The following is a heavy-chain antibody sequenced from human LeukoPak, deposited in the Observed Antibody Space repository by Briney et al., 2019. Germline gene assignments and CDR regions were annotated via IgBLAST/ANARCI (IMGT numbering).Heavy chain of an antibody. CDR2: IKQDGSET. J-gene: IGHJ4*02. V-gene: IGHV3-7*01. Sequence: PGGSLRLSCAASRFTLSNYWMSWVRQAPGKGLEWVANIKQDGSETYYVDSVKGRFTISRDNAKNSLSLQMNSLRAEDTAVYYCARQRGSGCLDYWGQGTLVTVSP. D-gene: IGHD6-19*01. CDR3: ARQRGSGCLDY. CDR1: RFTLSNYW.